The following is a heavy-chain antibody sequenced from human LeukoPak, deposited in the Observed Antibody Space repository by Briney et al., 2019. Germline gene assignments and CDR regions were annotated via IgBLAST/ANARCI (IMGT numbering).Heavy chain of an antibody. CDR3: ARDRHHSSGYYYQPRYYGMDV. CDR1: GGSFSGYY. J-gene: IGHJ6*02. CDR2: INHSGST. V-gene: IGHV4-34*01. Sequence: PSETLSLTCAVYGGSFSGYYWSWIRQPPGKGLEWVGEINHSGSTNYNPSLKSRVTISVDTSKTQFSLKLISVTAADTAVSYCARDRHHSSGYYYQPRYYGMDVWGQGTTVTVSS. D-gene: IGHD3-22*01.